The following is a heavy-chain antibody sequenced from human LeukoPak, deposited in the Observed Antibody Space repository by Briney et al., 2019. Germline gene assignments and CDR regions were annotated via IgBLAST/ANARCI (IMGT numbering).Heavy chain of an antibody. CDR1: GFTFISYW. V-gene: IGHV3-7*01. CDR3: AREIVGADNWFVP. D-gene: IGHD1-26*01. J-gene: IGHJ5*02. CDR2: IKQDGSEK. Sequence: GGSLRLSCAASGFTFISYWMSWVRQAPGKGLEWVANIKQDGSEKYYVDFVKGRFTISRDNAKNSLYLQMNSLRAEDTAVYYCAREIVGADNWFVPWGQGTLVTVSS.